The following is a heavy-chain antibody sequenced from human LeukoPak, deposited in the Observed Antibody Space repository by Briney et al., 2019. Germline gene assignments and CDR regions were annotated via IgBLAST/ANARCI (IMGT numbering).Heavy chain of an antibody. Sequence: PGGSLRLSCAASGFTFSSYAMNWVRQAPGKGLEWVSAISGSGGSTYYADSVKGRFTTSRDNSKNTLYLQMNSLRAEDTAVYFCARGPVAAAGSHNYYYYGMDVWGQGTTVTVSS. V-gene: IGHV3-23*01. CDR2: ISGSGGST. CDR1: GFTFSSYA. D-gene: IGHD6-13*01. CDR3: ARGPVAAAGSHNYYYYGMDV. J-gene: IGHJ6*02.